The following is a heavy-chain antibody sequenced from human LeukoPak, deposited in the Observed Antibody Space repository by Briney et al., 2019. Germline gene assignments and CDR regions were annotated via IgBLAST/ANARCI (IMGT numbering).Heavy chain of an antibody. Sequence: GASVKVSCTASGYTFTSYAMHWVRQAPGQRPEWMGWINAGNGNTKYSQKFQGRVTITRDTSASTAYMELSSLRSEDTAVYYCARGGRIAVAPPRTPEGWFDPWGQGTLVTVSS. CDR3: ARGGRIAVAPPRTPEGWFDP. CDR2: INAGNGNT. CDR1: GYTFTSYA. J-gene: IGHJ5*02. D-gene: IGHD6-19*01. V-gene: IGHV1-3*01.